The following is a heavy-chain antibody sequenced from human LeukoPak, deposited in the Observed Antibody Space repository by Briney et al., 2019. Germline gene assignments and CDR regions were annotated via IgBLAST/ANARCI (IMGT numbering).Heavy chain of an antibody. J-gene: IGHJ4*02. Sequence: SETLSLTCTVSGGSISSYYWSWIRQPPGKGLEWIGYIYYSGSTNYNPSLKSRVTISVDTSKNQFSLKLSSVTAADTAVYYCARDGIYGSGSYSPPTFDYWGQGTLVTVSS. CDR2: IYYSGST. D-gene: IGHD3-10*01. CDR1: GGSISSYY. V-gene: IGHV4-59*01. CDR3: ARDGIYGSGSYSPPTFDY.